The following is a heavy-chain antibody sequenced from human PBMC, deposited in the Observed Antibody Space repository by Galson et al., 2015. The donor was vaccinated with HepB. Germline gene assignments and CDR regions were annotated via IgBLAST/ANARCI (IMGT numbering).Heavy chain of an antibody. D-gene: IGHD6-19*01. V-gene: IGHV6-1*01. J-gene: IGHJ5*02. Sequence: CAISGDSVSSNSAAWNWIRQSPSRGLEWLGRTYYRSKWYNDYAVSVKSRITINPDTSKNQFSLQLNSVTPEDTAVYYCARGLGSGWREWFDPWGQGTLVTVSS. CDR1: GDSVSSNSAA. CDR2: TYYRSKWYN. CDR3: ARGLGSGWREWFDP.